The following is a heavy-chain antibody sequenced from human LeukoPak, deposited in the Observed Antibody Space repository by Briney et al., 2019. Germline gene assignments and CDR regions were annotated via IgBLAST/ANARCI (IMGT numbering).Heavy chain of an antibody. J-gene: IGHJ4*02. CDR3: ARARPPLFFRYFSHYYGSGSHFDY. Sequence: SETLSLTCAVYGVSFSGYYWSWLRQPPGKGLEWVGEINHSGSTNYNPSLKSRVTISVDTSKNQFPLKLSSVTAADTAVYYCARARPPLFFRYFSHYYGSGSHFDYWGQGTLVTVSS. CDR2: INHSGST. CDR1: GVSFSGYY. D-gene: IGHD3-10*01. V-gene: IGHV4-34*01.